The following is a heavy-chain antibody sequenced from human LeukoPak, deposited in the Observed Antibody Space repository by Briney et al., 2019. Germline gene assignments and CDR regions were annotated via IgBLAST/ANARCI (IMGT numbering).Heavy chain of an antibody. J-gene: IGHJ4*02. CDR3: AKGWAHYDSSGCVAH. CDR2: ISWNSGSI. CDR1: GFTFDDYA. Sequence: SLRLSCAASGFTFDDYAMHWVRQAPGKGLERVSGISWNSGSIGYADSVKGRFTISRDNAKNSLYLQMNSLRAEDTALYYCAKGWAHYDSSGCVAHWGQGTLVTVSS. D-gene: IGHD3-22*01. V-gene: IGHV3-9*01.